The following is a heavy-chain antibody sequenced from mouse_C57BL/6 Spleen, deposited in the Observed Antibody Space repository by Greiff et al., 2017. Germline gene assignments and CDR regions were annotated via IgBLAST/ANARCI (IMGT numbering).Heavy chain of an antibody. J-gene: IGHJ2*01. V-gene: IGHV3-6*01. D-gene: IGHD2-3*01. CDR1: GYSITSGYY. CDR3: ARERDGSPFDY. CDR2: ISYDGSN. Sequence: EVKLQESGPGLVKPSQSLSLTCSVTGYSITSGYYWNWIRQFPGNKLEWMGYISYDGSNNYNPSLKNRSSITRDTSKNQFFLKLNSVTTEDTATYYCARERDGSPFDYWGQGTTLTVSS.